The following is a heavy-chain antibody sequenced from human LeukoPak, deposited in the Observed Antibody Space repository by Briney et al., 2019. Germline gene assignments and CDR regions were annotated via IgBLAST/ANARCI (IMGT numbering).Heavy chain of an antibody. CDR3: ARHEEEDGYNAKTLDY. Sequence: SETLSLTGTVSGGSISSNNYWAWIRQPPGMGLEWIGTIHYSGNTYYNPSLRSRVTFSVDTSKNQFSLRLSSVTAADTAVYYCARHEEEDGYNAKTLDYWGQGTLVTVSS. J-gene: IGHJ4*02. V-gene: IGHV4-39*01. D-gene: IGHD5-24*01. CDR2: IHYSGNT. CDR1: GGSISSNNY.